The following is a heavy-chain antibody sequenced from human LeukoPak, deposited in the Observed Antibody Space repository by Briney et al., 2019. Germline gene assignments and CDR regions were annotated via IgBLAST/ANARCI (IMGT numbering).Heavy chain of an antibody. CDR1: GFTFSSYW. D-gene: IGHD1-26*01. CDR3: AREEIVGATTAYFDY. Sequence: GGSLRLSCAASGFTFSSYWMCWVRQAPGKGLEWVANIKQDGSEKYYVDSVKGRFTISRDNAKNSLYLQMNSLRAEDTAVYYCAREEIVGATTAYFDYWGQGTLVTVSS. V-gene: IGHV3-7*01. CDR2: IKQDGSEK. J-gene: IGHJ4*02.